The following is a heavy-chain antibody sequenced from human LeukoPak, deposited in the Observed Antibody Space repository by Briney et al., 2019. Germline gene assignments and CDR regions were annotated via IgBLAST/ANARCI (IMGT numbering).Heavy chain of an antibody. CDR2: ISYDGSNK. J-gene: IGHJ4*02. D-gene: IGHD3-3*01. CDR1: GFTFSSYA. Sequence: GGSLRLSCAASGFTFSSYAMSWVRQAPGKGLEWVAVISYDGSNKYYADSVKGRFTISRDNSKNTLYLQMNSLRAEDTAVYYCARDRRYDFWSGYLGYWGQGTLVTVSS. CDR3: ARDRRYDFWSGYLGY. V-gene: IGHV3-30-3*01.